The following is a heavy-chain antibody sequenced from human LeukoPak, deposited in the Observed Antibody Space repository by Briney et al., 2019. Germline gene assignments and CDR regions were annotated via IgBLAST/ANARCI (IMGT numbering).Heavy chain of an antibody. J-gene: IGHJ6*02. CDR2: ISGNGGGT. CDR1: GLTFSTYA. CDR3: AKDLGYCSSTSCYPPYGMDV. Sequence: SGGSLRLSCAASGLTFSTYAMSCVRQAPGKGLEWVSGISGNGGGTYYADSVKGRFTISRDNSKNTLYLQMNSLRAEDAAVYYCAKDLGYCSSTSCYPPYGMDVWGQGTTVTVSS. D-gene: IGHD2-2*01. V-gene: IGHV3-23*01.